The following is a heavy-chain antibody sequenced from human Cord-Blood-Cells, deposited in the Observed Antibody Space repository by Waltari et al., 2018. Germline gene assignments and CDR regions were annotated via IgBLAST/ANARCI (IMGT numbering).Heavy chain of an antibody. D-gene: IGHD2-2*02. CDR2: IIPIFGTA. CDR3: ARDYVYCSSTSCYKRGYFDP. Sequence: QVQLVQSGAEVKKPGSSVKVSCKASGGTFSSYAISWVRQAPGQGLEWMGGIIPIFGTANYAQKFQGRVTITADESTSTAYMELSSLRSEDTALYYCARDYVYCSSTSCYKRGYFDPWGQGTLVTVSS. V-gene: IGHV1-69*01. CDR1: GGTFSSYA. J-gene: IGHJ5*02.